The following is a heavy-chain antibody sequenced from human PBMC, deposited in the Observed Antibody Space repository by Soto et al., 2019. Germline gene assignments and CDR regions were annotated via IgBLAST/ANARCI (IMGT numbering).Heavy chain of an antibody. CDR3: ATTGPY. Sequence: QVQLVESGGGVVQPGRSLRLSCAASGFTFSSYGMHWVRQAPGKGLEWVAGICVDGSNKFYADSVKGRFTISRDNSKNTVYLQMNSLRDEDSAAYYCATTGPYWGQGTLVTVSS. J-gene: IGHJ4*02. CDR2: ICVDGSNK. V-gene: IGHV3-33*01. CDR1: GFTFSSYG.